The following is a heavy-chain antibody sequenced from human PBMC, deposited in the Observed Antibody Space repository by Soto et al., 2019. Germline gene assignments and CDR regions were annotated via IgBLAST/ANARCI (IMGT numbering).Heavy chain of an antibody. CDR1: GFTFSDHY. V-gene: IGHV3-72*01. J-gene: IGHJ3*02. CDR2: TRNKANSYTT. CDR3: ATQSDDAFDI. Sequence: VGSLRLSCAASGFTFSDHYMGWVRQAPGKGLEWVGRTRNKANSYTTEYAASVKGRFTISRDDSKNSLYLQMNSLKTEDTAVYYCATQSDDAFDIWGQGTMVTVSS.